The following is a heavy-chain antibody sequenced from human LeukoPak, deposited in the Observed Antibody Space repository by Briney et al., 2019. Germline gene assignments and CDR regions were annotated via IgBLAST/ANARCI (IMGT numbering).Heavy chain of an antibody. D-gene: IGHD5-18*01. CDR2: IYTSGST. Sequence: SETLSLTCTVSGGSISSYYWSWIRQPAGKGLEWIGRIYTSGSTNYNPSLKSRVTISVDKSKTQFSLELSSVTAADTAVYYCARAMIGYTFGPFDYWGQGTLVTVSS. CDR3: ARAMIGYTFGPFDY. V-gene: IGHV4-4*07. CDR1: GGSISSYY. J-gene: IGHJ4*02.